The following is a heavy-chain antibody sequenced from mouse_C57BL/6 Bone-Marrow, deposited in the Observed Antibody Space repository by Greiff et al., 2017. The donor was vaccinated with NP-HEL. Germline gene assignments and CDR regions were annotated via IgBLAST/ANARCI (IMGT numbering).Heavy chain of an antibody. J-gene: IGHJ4*01. CDR2: IDPANGNT. CDR3: ARGAYYSNNYYAMDY. CDR1: GFNIKNTY. V-gene: IGHV14-3*01. Sequence: VQLKESVAELVRPGASVKLSCTASGFNIKNTYMHWVKQRPEQGLEWIGRIDPANGNTKYAPKFQGKATITADTSSNTAYLQLSSLTSEDTAIYYCARGAYYSNNYYAMDYWGQGTSVTVSS. D-gene: IGHD2-5*01.